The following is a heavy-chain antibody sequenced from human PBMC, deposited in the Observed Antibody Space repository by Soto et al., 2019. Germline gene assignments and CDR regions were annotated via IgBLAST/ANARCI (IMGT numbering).Heavy chain of an antibody. CDR2: VYHSGSA. V-gene: IGHV4-4*02. CDR3: ARIAVVPSAPDP. D-gene: IGHD2-2*01. J-gene: IGHJ5*02. CDR1: GVSISSSHW. Sequence: SETLSLTCDVSGVSISSSHWWCWLRQPPGKGLEWIGEVYHSGSANYNPSLKSRVSMSVDKSKNQFSLRLTSVTAADTALYFCARIAVVPSAPDPWGQGTLVTVSS.